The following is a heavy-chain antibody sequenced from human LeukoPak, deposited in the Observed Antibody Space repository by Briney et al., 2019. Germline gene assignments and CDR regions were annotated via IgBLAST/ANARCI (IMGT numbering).Heavy chain of an antibody. CDR1: GYSFTSYW. V-gene: IGHV5-51*01. CDR2: IYPGDSDT. D-gene: IGHD2-2*01. CDR3: ARRPHCSSTSCYHHFDY. J-gene: IGHJ4*02. Sequence: GESLKISCKGSGYSFTSYWIGWVRQMPGKGLEWMGIIYPGDSDTRYSPSFQGQVTISADKSISTAYLQWSSLKASDTAMYYCARRPHCSSTSCYHHFDYWGQGTLATVSS.